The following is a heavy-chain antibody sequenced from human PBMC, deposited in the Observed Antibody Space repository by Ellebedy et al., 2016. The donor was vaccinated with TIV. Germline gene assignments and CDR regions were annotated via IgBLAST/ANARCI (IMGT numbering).Heavy chain of an antibody. D-gene: IGHD4-17*01. CDR2: ISGSSTYI. CDR3: ARKVPAPTTVPPNWYFDL. Sequence: PGGSLRLSCAASGFTFSRYTMNWVRQAPGKGLEWVSSISGSSTYIYYADSVKGRFAISRDNAKNSLYLQMNSLLAEDTAVYYCARKVPAPTTVPPNWYFDLWGRGTLVTVSS. CDR1: GFTFSRYT. V-gene: IGHV3-21*01. J-gene: IGHJ2*01.